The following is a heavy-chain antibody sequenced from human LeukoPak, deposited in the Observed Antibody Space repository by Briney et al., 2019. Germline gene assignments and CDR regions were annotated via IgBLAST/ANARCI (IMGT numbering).Heavy chain of an antibody. Sequence: PSETLSLTCTVSGGSISNYWSWIRQPPGKGLEWIGYIYYSGSTNYNPSLKSRVTMSVDTSKNQFSLKVTSVTAADTAVYYCARVGYASSAIYFQQWGQGTLVSASS. V-gene: IGHV4-59*12. D-gene: IGHD2-8*01. J-gene: IGHJ1*01. CDR2: IYYSGST. CDR3: ARVGYASSAIYFQQ. CDR1: GGSISNY.